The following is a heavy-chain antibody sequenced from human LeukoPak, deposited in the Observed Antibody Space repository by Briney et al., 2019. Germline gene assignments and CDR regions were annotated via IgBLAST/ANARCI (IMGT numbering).Heavy chain of an antibody. J-gene: IGHJ4*02. D-gene: IGHD4-17*01. Sequence: GGSLRLSCAASGFTFSSYSMNWVRQAPGKGLEWVGRISSKSDGGTTDYAAPVKGRFTISRDDSTNTLSLQMSGLKAEDTALYFCVTEPHDYGDFTFGYWGQGTLVTVSS. V-gene: IGHV3-15*01. CDR3: VTEPHDYGDFTFGY. CDR2: ISSKSDGGTT. CDR1: GFTFSSYS.